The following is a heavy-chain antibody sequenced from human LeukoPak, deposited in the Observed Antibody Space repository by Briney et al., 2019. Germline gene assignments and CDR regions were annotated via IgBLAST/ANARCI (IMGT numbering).Heavy chain of an antibody. D-gene: IGHD2-21*02. J-gene: IGHJ4*02. CDR2: ISSSSSFI. CDR3: ARVGDYSFDY. V-gene: IGHV3-21*05. Sequence: PGGSLRLSCAASGFTFSTYGMNWVRQAPGKGLEWVSYISSSSSFIYYADSVKGRFTVSRDNAKNSLYLQMNSLRAEDTAVYYCARVGDYSFDYWGPGTLVTVSS. CDR1: GFTFSTYG.